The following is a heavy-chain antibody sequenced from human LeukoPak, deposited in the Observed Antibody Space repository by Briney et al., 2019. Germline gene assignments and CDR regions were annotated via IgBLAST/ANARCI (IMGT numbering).Heavy chain of an antibody. CDR1: GFTFSSYA. V-gene: IGHV3-23*01. CDR2: ISGSGGST. Sequence: GGSLRLSCAASGFTFSSYAMSWVRQAPGKGLEWVSAISGSGGSTYYADSVKGRFTISRDNSKNTLYLQMNSLRAEDTAVYYCAKDFGSSTSCYLGCWFDPWGQGTLDTVSS. J-gene: IGHJ5*02. D-gene: IGHD2-2*01. CDR3: AKDFGSSTSCYLGCWFDP.